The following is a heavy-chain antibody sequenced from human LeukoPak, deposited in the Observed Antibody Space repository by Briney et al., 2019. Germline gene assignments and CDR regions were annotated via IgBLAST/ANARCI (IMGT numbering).Heavy chain of an antibody. CDR3: AKDPPLHIVLMVYDAFDI. J-gene: IGHJ3*02. CDR1: GFTFSSYA. V-gene: IGHV3-23*01. Sequence: PGGSLRLSCAASGFTFSSYAMSWVRQAPGKGLEWVSAISGSGGSTYYADSVKGRFTISRDNSKNTLYLQMNSLRAEDTAVYYCAKDPPLHIVLMVYDAFDIWGQGTMVTVSS. CDR2: ISGSGGST. D-gene: IGHD2-8*01.